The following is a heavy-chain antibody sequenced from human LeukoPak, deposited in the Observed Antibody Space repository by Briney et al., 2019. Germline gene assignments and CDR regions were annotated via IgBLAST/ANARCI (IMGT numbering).Heavy chain of an antibody. V-gene: IGHV3-53*01. CDR1: GFTVSNNF. CDR2: IYTGGST. CDR3: ARGETSSYDY. D-gene: IGHD2-2*01. Sequence: PGGSLRLSCAASGFTVSNNFMSWVRQTPGKGLEWVSVIYTGGSTYYADSVKGRFTISRDNSKNTLCLQMKSLRAEDTAVYYCARGETSSYDYWGQGTLVTVSS. J-gene: IGHJ4*02.